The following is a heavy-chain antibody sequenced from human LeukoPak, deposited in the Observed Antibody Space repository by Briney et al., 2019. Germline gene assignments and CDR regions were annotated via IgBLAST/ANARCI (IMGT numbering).Heavy chain of an antibody. J-gene: IGHJ6*02. D-gene: IGHD3-16*01. Sequence: PGGSLTLSCAASGFTFSSYQMNWARHAPGKGLEWVASIHHNGNVNYYVDSVKGRFTISRDNAKNSLYLQMSNLRAEDTAVYFCARGGGLDVWGQGATVTVSS. CDR1: GFTFSSYQ. CDR3: ARGGGLDV. V-gene: IGHV3-7*03. CDR2: IHHNGNVN.